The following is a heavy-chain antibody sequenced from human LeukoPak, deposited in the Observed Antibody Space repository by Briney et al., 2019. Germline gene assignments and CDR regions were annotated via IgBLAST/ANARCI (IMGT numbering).Heavy chain of an antibody. J-gene: IGHJ4*02. V-gene: IGHV4-39*07. Sequence: KPSETLSLTCTVSGGSISSSSYYWGWIRQPPGKGLEWIGSIYYSGSTYYNPSLKGRVTISVDTSKNQFSLKLSSVTAADTAVYYCARGLRGLGELSSNRFDYWGQGTLVTVSS. CDR1: GGSISSSSYY. CDR2: IYYSGST. D-gene: IGHD3-16*02. CDR3: ARGLRGLGELSSNRFDY.